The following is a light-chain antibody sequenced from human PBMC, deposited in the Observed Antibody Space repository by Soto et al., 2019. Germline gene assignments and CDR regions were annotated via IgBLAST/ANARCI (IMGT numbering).Light chain of an antibody. V-gene: IGKV1-5*03. CDR2: KAS. Sequence: IRMTKSLSSVSATIGDRVTITCLASQTISSWLAWYQQKPGKAPKLLIYKASTLKSGVPSRFSGSGSGTEFTLTISSLQPDDFATYYCQHYNSYSEAFGQRTKVDI. CDR3: QHYNSYSEA. J-gene: IGKJ1*01. CDR1: QTISSW.